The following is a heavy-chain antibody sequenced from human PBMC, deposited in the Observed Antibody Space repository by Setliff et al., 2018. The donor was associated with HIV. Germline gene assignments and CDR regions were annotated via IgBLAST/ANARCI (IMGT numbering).Heavy chain of an antibody. Sequence: PSEILSLTCTVSGYSISSGYYWGWIRQPPGKGLEWIGSIYQTGSTNYNPSLKSRVTVSLDMSKNQFSLKLTSVTAADTAVYYCGRQAWDHQSSGYFVDYWGQGTLVTVSS. CDR3: GRQAWDHQSSGYFVDY. CDR1: GYSISSGYY. CDR2: IYQTGST. J-gene: IGHJ4*02. V-gene: IGHV4-38-2*02. D-gene: IGHD6-19*01.